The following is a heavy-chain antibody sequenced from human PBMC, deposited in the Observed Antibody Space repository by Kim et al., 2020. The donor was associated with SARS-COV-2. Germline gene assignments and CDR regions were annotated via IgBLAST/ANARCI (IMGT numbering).Heavy chain of an antibody. Sequence: SETLSLTCAVYGGSFSGYYWSWIRQPPGKGLEWIGEINHSGSTNYNPSLKSRVTISVDTSKNQFSLTLSSVTAADTAVYYCARGHYGSGSYYAYYYYYYGMDVWGQGTPGTVSS. CDR1: GGSFSGYY. CDR3: ARGHYGSGSYYAYYYYYYGMDV. J-gene: IGHJ6*02. CDR2: INHSGST. V-gene: IGHV4-34*01. D-gene: IGHD3-10*01.